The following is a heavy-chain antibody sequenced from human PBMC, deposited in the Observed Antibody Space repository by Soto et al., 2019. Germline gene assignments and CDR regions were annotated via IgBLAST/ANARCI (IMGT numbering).Heavy chain of an antibody. CDR3: AKEGFGSLYQYYMDA. CDR2: ISGSGGAT. Sequence: EVQLLDSGGGLVQPGGSLRLSCAASGFTFSSYAMSWVRQAPGKGLAWVSGISGSGGATYYADSVKGRFTISRDNFKNTLYLQMSSLRAEDTAVYFCAKEGFGSLYQYYMDAWGKGTTVTVSS. J-gene: IGHJ6*03. CDR1: GFTFSSYA. D-gene: IGHD2-15*01. V-gene: IGHV3-23*01.